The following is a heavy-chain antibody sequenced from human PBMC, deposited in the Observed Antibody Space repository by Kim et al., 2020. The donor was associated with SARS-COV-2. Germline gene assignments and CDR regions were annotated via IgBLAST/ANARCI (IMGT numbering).Heavy chain of an antibody. Sequence: NYTYYADSVKGRFTISRDSAKISLYLQMNGLRAEDTAMYYCARGHRSFDYWGQGTLVTVSS. CDR3: ARGHRSFDY. V-gene: IGHV3-21*01. J-gene: IGHJ4*02. CDR2: NYT.